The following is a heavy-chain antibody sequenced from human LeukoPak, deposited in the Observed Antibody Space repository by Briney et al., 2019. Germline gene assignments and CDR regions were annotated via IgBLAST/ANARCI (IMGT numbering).Heavy chain of an antibody. J-gene: IGHJ4*02. D-gene: IGHD5-12*01. CDR2: IYTSGST. V-gene: IGHV4-61*02. CDR3: ARVRGYDLSGSFDY. Sequence: PSETLSLSCILPGGSISSGSYYWSWIRQPAGKGLEWIGRIYTSGSTNYNPSLKSRVTISVDTSKNQFSLKLSSVTAADTAVYYCARVRGYDLSGSFDYWGQGTLVTVSS. CDR1: GGSISSGSYY.